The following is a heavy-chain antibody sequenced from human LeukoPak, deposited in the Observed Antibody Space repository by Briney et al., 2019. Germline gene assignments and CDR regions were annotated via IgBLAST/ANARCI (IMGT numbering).Heavy chain of an antibody. CDR1: GGSISSGGYY. CDR2: INHSGST. J-gene: IGHJ4*02. D-gene: IGHD5-18*01. Sequence: PSGTLSLTCTVSGGSISSGGYYWSWIRQPPGKGLEWIGEINHSGSTNYNPSLKSRVTISVDTSRNQFSLKLSSVTAADTAVYYCARVGFRLWLLNYWGQGTLVTVSS. V-gene: IGHV4-39*07. CDR3: ARVGFRLWLLNY.